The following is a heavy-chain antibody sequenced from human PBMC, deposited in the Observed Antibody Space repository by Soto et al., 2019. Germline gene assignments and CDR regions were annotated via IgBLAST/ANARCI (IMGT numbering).Heavy chain of an antibody. Sequence: PGGSLRLSCAASGFTFSSYAMSWVRQAPGKGLEWVSAISGSGGSTYYADSVKGRFTISRDNSKNTLYLQMNSLRAEDTAVYYCANHYSSSSFRLSYFDYWGQGTLVTVSS. D-gene: IGHD6-6*01. CDR3: ANHYSSSSFRLSYFDY. CDR1: GFTFSSYA. J-gene: IGHJ4*02. V-gene: IGHV3-23*01. CDR2: ISGSGGST.